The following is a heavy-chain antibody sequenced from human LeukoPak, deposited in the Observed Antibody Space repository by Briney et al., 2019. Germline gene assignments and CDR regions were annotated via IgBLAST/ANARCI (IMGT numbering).Heavy chain of an antibody. CDR2: IYTSGNT. CDR3: ARQSDSSGYYYLGASDF. D-gene: IGHD3-22*01. CDR1: GGSISGYY. Sequence: PSETLSLTCTVSGGSISGYYWSWIRQPAGKGLEWIGRIYTSGNTNYNPSLKSRLTMSVDTSKNQFSLKLSSVTAADTAVYYCARQSDSSGYYYLGASDFWGQGTMVTVSS. J-gene: IGHJ3*01. V-gene: IGHV4-4*07.